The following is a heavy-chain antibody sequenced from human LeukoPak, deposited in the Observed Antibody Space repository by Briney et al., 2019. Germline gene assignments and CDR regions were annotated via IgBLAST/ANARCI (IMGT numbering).Heavy chain of an antibody. Sequence: ASVKVSCKASGYTFTGYYMHWVRQAPGQGLEWMGIINPSGGSTSYAQKFQGRVTMTRDMSTSTVYMELSSLRSEDTAVYYCARDVSGSTTGYCLDYWGPGTLVTVSS. V-gene: IGHV1-46*01. CDR1: GYTFTGYY. D-gene: IGHD3-9*01. CDR2: INPSGGST. CDR3: ARDVSGSTTGYCLDY. J-gene: IGHJ4*02.